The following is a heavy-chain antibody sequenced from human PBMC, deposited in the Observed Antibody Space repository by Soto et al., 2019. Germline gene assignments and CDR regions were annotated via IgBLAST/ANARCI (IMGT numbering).Heavy chain of an antibody. CDR1: GFIFRDFY. CDR2: ISSSSSST. V-gene: IGHV3-11*06. Sequence: PGGSLRLSCAASGFIFRDFYMSWIRQVPGKGLEWLSKISSSSSSTDYAYSVKGRFTISRDNAKNSLYLQMSSLRAEATAAYYCARDRGGASIICGHYGMDVWGQGTTVTVSS. D-gene: IGHD2-15*01. J-gene: IGHJ6*02. CDR3: ARDRGGASIICGHYGMDV.